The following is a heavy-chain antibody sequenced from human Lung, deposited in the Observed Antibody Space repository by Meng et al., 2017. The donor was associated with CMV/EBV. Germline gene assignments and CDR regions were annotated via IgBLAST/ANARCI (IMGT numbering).Heavy chain of an antibody. D-gene: IGHD3-3*01. J-gene: IGHJ5*02. CDR1: GGSISSYY. V-gene: IGHV4-59*01. CDR2: IYYSGST. CDR3: ARVDGTYYDFWSGSVGSWFDP. Sequence: LSCTVSGGSISSYYWSWIRQPPGKGLEWIGYIYYSGSTNYNPSLKSRVTISVDTSKNQFSLKLSSVTAADTAVYYCARVDGTYYDFWSGSVGSWFDPWXQGTXVTVSS.